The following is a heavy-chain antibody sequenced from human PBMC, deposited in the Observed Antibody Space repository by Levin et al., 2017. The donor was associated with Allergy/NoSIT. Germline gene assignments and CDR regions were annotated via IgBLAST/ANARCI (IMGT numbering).Heavy chain of an antibody. CDR2: ISRSSADI. CDR3: ARGDSYYYGLDV. V-gene: IGHV3-21*01. CDR1: GFTFSSYT. Sequence: GESLKISCAASGFTFSSYTLNWVRQAPGKGLEWVSSISRSSADIYYTDSVKGRFTISRDDAKNSLYVQMNSLRAEDTAVYYCARGDSYYYGLDVWGQGTTVTVSS. J-gene: IGHJ6*02.